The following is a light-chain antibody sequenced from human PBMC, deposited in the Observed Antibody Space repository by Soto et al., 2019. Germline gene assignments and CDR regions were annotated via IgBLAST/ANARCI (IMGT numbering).Light chain of an antibody. CDR1: QSVLYSSNNKSY. CDR3: QQYYSAPIT. Sequence: DIVLTRSADSLVVSLGERATINCKSSQSVLYSSNNKSYLAWYQQKPGQPPKLLIYWASTRESGVPDRLSGSGSGTDFTLTISSLQAEDVAVYYCQQYYSAPITFGQGTRLEVK. J-gene: IGKJ5*01. CDR2: WAS. V-gene: IGKV4-1*01.